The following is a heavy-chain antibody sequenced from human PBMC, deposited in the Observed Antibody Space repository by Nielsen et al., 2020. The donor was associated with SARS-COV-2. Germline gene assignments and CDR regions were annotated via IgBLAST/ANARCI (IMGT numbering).Heavy chain of an antibody. CDR2: VSYTGTT. J-gene: IGHJ3*02. V-gene: IGHV4-59*01. CDR3: ARDYYGDYLDGFDI. Sequence: SETLSLTCTVSGGSISSYYWSWIRQPPGKGLEWIGYVSYTGTTNYNPSLASRATISLDTSKNQFFLKLSSVTAADRAVYYCARDYYGDYLDGFDIWGQGTMVTVSS. D-gene: IGHD4-17*01. CDR1: GGSISSYY.